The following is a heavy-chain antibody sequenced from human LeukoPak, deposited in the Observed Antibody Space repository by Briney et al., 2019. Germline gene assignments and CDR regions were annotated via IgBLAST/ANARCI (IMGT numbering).Heavy chain of an antibody. J-gene: IGHJ6*03. D-gene: IGHD2-2*01. CDR3: AAGCSSTSCYWYYYTDV. Sequence: SETLPLTCAVYGGSFSGYYWNWIRQPPGKGLEWIGEINQSGSTNYNPSLKSRVTISVDTSKKQFSLKLSPVTAADTAVYYCAAGCSSTSCYWYYYTDVWGKGTTVTVSS. CDR1: GGSFSGYY. CDR2: INQSGST. V-gene: IGHV4-34*01.